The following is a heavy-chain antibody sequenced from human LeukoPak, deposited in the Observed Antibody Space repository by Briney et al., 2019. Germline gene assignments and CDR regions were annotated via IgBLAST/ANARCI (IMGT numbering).Heavy chain of an antibody. J-gene: IGHJ4*02. CDR2: INSYNGNT. CDR1: GYTFTSYG. D-gene: IGHD1-20*01. V-gene: IGHV1-18*01. CDR3: ARRGNWNDFDY. Sequence: GASVKVSCKASGYTFTSYGFTRVRQAPGQGLEWMGWINSYNGNTQYAPKFKGRVTTTIDTSTSTAYMELRSLGSDDTAVYYCARRGNWNDFDYWGQGTLVIVSS.